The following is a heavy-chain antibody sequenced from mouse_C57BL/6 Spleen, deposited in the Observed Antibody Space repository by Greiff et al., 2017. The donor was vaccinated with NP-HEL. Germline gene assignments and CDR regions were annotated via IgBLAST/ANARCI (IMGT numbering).Heavy chain of an antibody. D-gene: IGHD1-1*01. Sequence: QVQLQQPGAELVKPGASVKMSCKASGYTFTSYWITWVKQRPGQGLEWIGDIYPGSGSTNYNEKFKSKATLTVDTSSSTAYMQLSSLTSEDSAVYYCARYRTVVAPYYAMDYWGQGTSVTVSS. CDR3: ARYRTVVAPYYAMDY. V-gene: IGHV1-55*01. CDR2: IYPGSGST. CDR1: GYTFTSYW. J-gene: IGHJ4*01.